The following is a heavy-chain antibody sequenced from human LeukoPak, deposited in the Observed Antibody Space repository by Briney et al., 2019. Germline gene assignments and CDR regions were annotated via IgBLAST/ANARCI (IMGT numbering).Heavy chain of an antibody. CDR3: ARVLGDEIFGVASYYMDV. CDR2: IYYSGST. Sequence: SETLSLTCTVSGGSISSHYWSWIRQPPGKGLEWIGYIYYSGSTNYNPSLKSRVTISVDTSKNQFSLKLSSVTAADTAVYYCARVLGDEIFGVASYYMDVWGKGTTVTVSS. J-gene: IGHJ6*03. D-gene: IGHD3-3*01. V-gene: IGHV4-59*11. CDR1: GGSISSHY.